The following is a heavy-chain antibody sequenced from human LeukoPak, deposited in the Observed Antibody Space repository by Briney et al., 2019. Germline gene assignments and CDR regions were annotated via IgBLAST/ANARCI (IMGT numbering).Heavy chain of an antibody. D-gene: IGHD6-13*01. CDR2: IYPGDSDT. CDR3: ARRAAAAGWAHYGMDV. J-gene: IGHJ6*02. V-gene: IGHV5-51*01. Sequence: GESLKISCKGSGYSFTSYWIGWVRQMRGKGLEWMGIIYPGDSDTRYSPSFQGQVTISADKSISPAYLQWSSLKASDTAMYYCARRAAAAGWAHYGMDVWGQGTTVTVSS. CDR1: GYSFTSYW.